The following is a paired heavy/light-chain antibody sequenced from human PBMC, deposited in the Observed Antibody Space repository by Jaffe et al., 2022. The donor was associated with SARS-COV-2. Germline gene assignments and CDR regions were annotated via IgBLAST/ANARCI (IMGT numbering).Heavy chain of an antibody. CDR3: VRDQSSGSYNEYYGMDV. Sequence: QVQLQESGPGLVKPSETLSLTCSVSGGSMNFFYWTWIRKPPGKGLEWIGFSSYSGNTNYNPSLGGRATISVDTSKNEVSLKLSSVTAADTAVYYCVRDQSSGSYNEYYGMDVWGQGTTVTVSS. CDR1: GGSMNFFY. D-gene: IGHD1-26*01. J-gene: IGHJ6*02. CDR2: SSYSGNT. V-gene: IGHV4-59*01.
Light chain of an antibody. CDR2: DAS. CDR3: QQRSIWPPIT. CDR1: QSLSSY. V-gene: IGKV3-11*01. Sequence: EIVLTQSPGTLSLSPGDRATLSCRASQSLSSYLAWYQQKPGQAPRLLIYDASKRATGIPARFSASGSGTDFTLTISSLEPEDFAVYYCQQRSIWPPITFGQGTRLEI. J-gene: IGKJ5*01.